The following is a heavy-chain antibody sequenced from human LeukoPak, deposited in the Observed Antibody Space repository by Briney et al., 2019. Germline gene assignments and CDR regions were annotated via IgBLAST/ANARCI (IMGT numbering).Heavy chain of an antibody. CDR1: GFAFNVFG. V-gene: IGHV3-30*02. Sequence: GGSLRLSCEGSGFAFNVFGVHWIRQAPGKGLEWVAFIKADGVFTNYAEAVKGRFTISRDNSDNTVFLQMESVRPDDTAVYYCARKLMSSRRFEYWGQGTLVTVSS. CDR3: ARKLMSSRRFEY. J-gene: IGHJ4*02. D-gene: IGHD2-8*01. CDR2: IKADGVFT.